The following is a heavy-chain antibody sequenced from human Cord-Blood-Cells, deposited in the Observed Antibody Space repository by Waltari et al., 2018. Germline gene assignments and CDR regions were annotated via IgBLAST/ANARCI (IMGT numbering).Heavy chain of an antibody. CDR3: ARGYGSGSYYNYYYGMDV. CDR2: IIPIFGTA. J-gene: IGHJ6*02. CDR1: GGTFSSYA. Sequence: QVQLVQSGAEVKKPGSSVKVSCKASGGTFSSYAISWVRQAPGQGLEWMGGIIPIFGTANYAQKFQGRVTITADESTSTAYMELSRLRSEDTAVYYCARGYGSGSYYNYYYGMDVWGQGTTVTVSS. V-gene: IGHV1-69*01. D-gene: IGHD3-10*01.